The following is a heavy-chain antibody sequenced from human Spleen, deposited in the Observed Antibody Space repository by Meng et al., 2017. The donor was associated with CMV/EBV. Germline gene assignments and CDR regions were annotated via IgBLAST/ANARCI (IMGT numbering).Heavy chain of an antibody. V-gene: IGHV3-30*02. CDR1: GFSFSSYG. J-gene: IGHJ5*02. D-gene: IGHD2-21*02. CDR3: AKPYPGGDSGWFDP. Sequence: SWGGVCQRVASRRLCDAAAGFSFSSYGRHWVRQAPGKGLEWVAFIRYDGSNKYYADSVKGRFTISRDNSKNTLYLQMYSLRAEDTAVYYCAKPYPGGDSGWFDPWGQGTLVTVSS. CDR2: IRYDGSNK.